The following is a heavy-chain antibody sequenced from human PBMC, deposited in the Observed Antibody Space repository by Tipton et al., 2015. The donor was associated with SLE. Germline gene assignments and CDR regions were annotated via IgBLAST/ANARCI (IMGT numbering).Heavy chain of an antibody. Sequence: TLSLTCTVSGGSISLYYWTWIRQPPGKGLQWIGSIYYSGDTNYNPPLKTRVAISLDTPKKQFSLRLSSVTAADTAVYYCVRAQLPPRHHYYYMDVWGKGTTVTVSS. J-gene: IGHJ6*03. D-gene: IGHD1-1*01. V-gene: IGHV4-59*01. CDR3: VRAQLPPRHHYYYMDV. CDR1: GGSISLYY. CDR2: IYYSGDT.